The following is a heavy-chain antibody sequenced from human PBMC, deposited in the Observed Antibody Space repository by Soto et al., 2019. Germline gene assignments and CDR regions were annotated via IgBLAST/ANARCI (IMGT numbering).Heavy chain of an antibody. CDR3: ARNMDYYYGRGSGNGHGV. CDR1: GYTFTAYH. Sequence: QVQLVQSGAEVKEPGDSVRVSCEASGYTFTAYHIHWVRQAPGQGLEWMGWINPKFGDTTYAQDFQGRVSMTRDRSISTVYMELRRLTSDDTAIYYCARNMDYYYGRGSGNGHGVWGQGTTVTVFS. D-gene: IGHD3-10*02. V-gene: IGHV1-2*02. CDR2: INPKFGDT. J-gene: IGHJ6*02.